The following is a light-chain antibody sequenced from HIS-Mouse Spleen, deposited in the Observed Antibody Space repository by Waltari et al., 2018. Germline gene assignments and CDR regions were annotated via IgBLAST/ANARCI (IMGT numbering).Light chain of an antibody. CDR2: DVR. J-gene: IGLJ2*01. V-gene: IGLV2-11*01. Sequence: QSALTQPRSVSGSPGQSVTISCTGTSSDVGGYNYVSWYQQHPGKAPKLMIYDVRRRPSGVPDRFSGSKSGNPASLTISGLQAEDEADYYCCSYAGSYTLVFGGWTKLTVL. CDR1: SSDVGGYNY. CDR3: CSYAGSYTLV.